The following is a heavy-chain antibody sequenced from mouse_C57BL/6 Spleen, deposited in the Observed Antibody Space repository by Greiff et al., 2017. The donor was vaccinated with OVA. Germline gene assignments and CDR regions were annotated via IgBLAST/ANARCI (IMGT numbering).Heavy chain of an antibody. CDR2: IDPEDGDT. D-gene: IGHD1-1*01. CDR3: TVHYYDSRTGAMDY. CDR1: GFNITDYN. V-gene: IGHV14-1*01. J-gene: IGHJ4*01. Sequence: VQLQQSGAELVRPGASVKLSCTASGFNITDYNMHWVKQRPEQGLEWIGRIDPEDGDTEYAPKFQGKATMTADTSSNTAYLQLSSLTSEDTAVYSCTVHYYDSRTGAMDYWGQGTSVTVSS.